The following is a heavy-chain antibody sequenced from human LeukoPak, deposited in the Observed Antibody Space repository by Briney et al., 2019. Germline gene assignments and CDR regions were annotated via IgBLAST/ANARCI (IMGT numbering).Heavy chain of an antibody. D-gene: IGHD4-17*01. V-gene: IGHV4-59*01. CDR2: INYSGST. Sequence: PSETLSLTCTVSGGSISSYYWSWIRQPPGKELEWIGYINYSGSTNYNPSLKSRVTMSVDTSKNQFSLKLSSVTAADTAMYYCAREGRQDYVYFDHWGPGSLVTVSS. CDR1: GGSISSYY. CDR3: AREGRQDYVYFDH. J-gene: IGHJ4*02.